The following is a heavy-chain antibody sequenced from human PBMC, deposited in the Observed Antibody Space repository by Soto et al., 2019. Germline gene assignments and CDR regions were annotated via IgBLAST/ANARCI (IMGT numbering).Heavy chain of an antibody. CDR1: GFTFTRYS. V-gene: IGHV3-21*06. CDR2: ISSTTNYI. Sequence: EVQLVESGGGLVQPGGSLRLSCAASGFTFTRYSMNWVRQAPGKGLGWVSSISSTTNYIYYGDSMKGRFTISRDNAKNSVYLEMNSLRAEDTAVYYCARESEDLTSNFDYWGQGTLVTVSS. J-gene: IGHJ4*02. CDR3: ARESEDLTSNFDY.